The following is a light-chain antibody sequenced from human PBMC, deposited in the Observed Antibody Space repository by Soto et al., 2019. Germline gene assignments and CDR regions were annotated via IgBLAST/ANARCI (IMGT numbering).Light chain of an antibody. J-gene: IGKJ1*01. Sequence: DIQMTQSPSPLSASVGDRVTLTCRASQSISTYLNWYQQKPGKAPDLLIYTASSLESGVPSRFSGSGSGTDFTLTISSLQPEDFATYFCQQSYSRPRTFGQGTKVDIK. V-gene: IGKV1-39*01. CDR3: QQSYSRPRT. CDR1: QSISTY. CDR2: TAS.